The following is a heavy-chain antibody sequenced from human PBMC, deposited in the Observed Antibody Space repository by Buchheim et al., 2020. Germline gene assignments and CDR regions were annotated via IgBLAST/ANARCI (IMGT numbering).Heavy chain of an antibody. CDR3: ARGFRSTGYSYTIDY. D-gene: IGHD5-18*01. V-gene: IGHV3-74*01. J-gene: IGHJ4*02. Sequence: EVQLVESGGGLVQPGGSLRLSCAASGFAFSSYWMHWVRQAPGKGLVWVSLINSDGSSTRYADSVKGRFTISRDNAKNTPYLQMNSLRAEDTAVYYCARGFRSTGYSYTIDYWGQGTL. CDR1: GFAFSSYW. CDR2: INSDGSST.